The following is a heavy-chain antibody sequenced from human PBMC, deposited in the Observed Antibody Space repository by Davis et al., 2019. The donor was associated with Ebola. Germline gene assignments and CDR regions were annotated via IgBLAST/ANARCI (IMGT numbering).Heavy chain of an antibody. D-gene: IGHD2-2*01. V-gene: IGHV3-7*03. J-gene: IGHJ6*04. CDR3: AGDLIVVLPAAIFYYYYGMNV. CDR2: IKQDGSEK. Sequence: GESLKISCAASGFTFSTYWMTWVRQAPGKGLEWVANIKQDGSEKYYVDSVKGRFTISRDNAKNSLYLQMNSLRAEDTAVYYCAGDLIVVLPAAIFYYYYGMNVWGKGTRSPSPQ. CDR1: GFTFSTYW.